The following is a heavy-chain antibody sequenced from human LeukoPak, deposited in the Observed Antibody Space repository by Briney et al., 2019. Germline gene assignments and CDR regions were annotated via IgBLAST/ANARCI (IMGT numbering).Heavy chain of an antibody. CDR3: ARGLGFALY. CDR2: INHSGST. CDR1: GGSFSGYY. J-gene: IGHJ4*02. Sequence: SETLSLTCAVYGGSFSGYYWSWIRQPPGKGLEWIGEINHSGSTNYNPSLKSRVTISVDTSKNQFSLKLSSVTAADTAVYYCARGLGFALYWGQGTLVTVSS. D-gene: IGHD3-3*01. V-gene: IGHV4-34*01.